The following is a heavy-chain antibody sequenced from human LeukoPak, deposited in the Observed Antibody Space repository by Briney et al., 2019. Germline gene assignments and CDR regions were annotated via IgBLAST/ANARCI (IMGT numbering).Heavy chain of an antibody. CDR2: HRSKAYGGTT. J-gene: IGHJ4*02. Sequence: GGSLRLSCTTSGFTFGDYALTWVRQAPGKGLEWVGFHRSKAYGGTTEYAASVKGRFTISRDDSKSIAYLQMNSLKTEDTAVYYCSRDQTPYYWGQGTLVTVSS. CDR1: GFTFGDYA. CDR3: SRDQTPYY. V-gene: IGHV3-49*04.